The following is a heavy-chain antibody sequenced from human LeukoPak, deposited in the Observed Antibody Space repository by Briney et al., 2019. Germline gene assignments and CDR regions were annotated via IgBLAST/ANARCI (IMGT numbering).Heavy chain of an antibody. J-gene: IGHJ4*02. CDR3: AKLRFLEY. D-gene: IGHD3-3*01. V-gene: IGHV3-23*01. CDR1: GFTLCNYV. Sequence: WGAPRPSRAGPGFTLCNYVMSLGRHVPGEGLEWVSTMSGSGSSTYYADSVKGRFTISRDNSKNTLYLQMNSLRAEDTALYYCAKLRFLEYWGQGTLVTVSS. CDR2: MSGSGSST.